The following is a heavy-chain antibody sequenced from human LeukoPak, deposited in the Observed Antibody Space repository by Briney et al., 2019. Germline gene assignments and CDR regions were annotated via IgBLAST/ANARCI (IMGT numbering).Heavy chain of an antibody. CDR3: ANDHFGSGSWDY. CDR1: GFLFSSYA. D-gene: IGHD3-10*01. Sequence: GGSLRLSCEAAGFLFSSYAMNWVRQAPGKGREWVSFISFSGHTIYTAASVRGPFTISRDTSKHTPYLQMTNLRPEDTAVYYCANDHFGSGSWDYWGQGTLVIASS. CDR2: ISFSGHTI. J-gene: IGHJ4*02. V-gene: IGHV3-NL1*01.